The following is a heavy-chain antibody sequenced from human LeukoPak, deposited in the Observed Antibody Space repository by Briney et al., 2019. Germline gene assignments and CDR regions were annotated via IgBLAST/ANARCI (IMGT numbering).Heavy chain of an antibody. CDR1: GFTFSSYA. Sequence: PGGSLRLSCAASGFTFSSYAMSWVRQAPGKGLEWVSAISGSGGSTYYADSVKGRFTISRDNAKNSLYLQMNSLRAEDTAVYYCARNRELSLSFDYWGQGTLVTVSS. V-gene: IGHV3-23*01. CDR2: ISGSGGST. D-gene: IGHD3-16*02. CDR3: ARNRELSLSFDY. J-gene: IGHJ4*02.